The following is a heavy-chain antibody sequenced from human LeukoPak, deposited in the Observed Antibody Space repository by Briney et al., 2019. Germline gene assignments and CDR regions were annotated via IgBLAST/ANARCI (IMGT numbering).Heavy chain of an antibody. CDR1: GGSISSYY. J-gene: IGHJ6*03. CDR2: IYYSGST. CDR3: ARIDGYNLYYYYYMDV. Sequence: SETLSLTCTVSGGSISSYYWSWIRQPPGKGLEWIGYIYYSGSTNYNPSLKSRVTISVDTSKNQFSLKLSSVAAADTAVYYCARIDGYNLYYYYYMDVWGKGTTVTISS. V-gene: IGHV4-59*01. D-gene: IGHD5-24*01.